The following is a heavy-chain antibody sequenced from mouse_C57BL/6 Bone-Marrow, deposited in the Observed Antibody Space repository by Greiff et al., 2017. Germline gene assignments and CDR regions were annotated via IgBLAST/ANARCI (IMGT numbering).Heavy chain of an antibody. CDR3: ARHERYYDYEGYFDY. V-gene: IGHV1-62-2*01. CDR2: FHPGSGSI. CDR1: GYIFTEYT. J-gene: IGHJ2*01. Sequence: VQLQQSGAELVKPGASVKLSCKASGYIFTEYTIHWVKQRSGQGLEWIGWFHPGSGSIKYNERFKDKATLTADKSSNTFYLELSRLTSEDSAVYFCARHERYYDYEGYFDYWGQGTTLTVSS. D-gene: IGHD2-4*01.